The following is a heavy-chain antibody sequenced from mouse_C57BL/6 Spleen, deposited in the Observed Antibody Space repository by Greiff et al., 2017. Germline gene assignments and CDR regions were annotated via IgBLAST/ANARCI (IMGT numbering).Heavy chain of an antibody. Sequence: SGPELVKPGASVKISCKASGYAFSSSWMNWVKQRPGKGLEWIGRIYPGDGDTNYNGKFKGKATLTADKSSSTAYMQLSSLTSEDSAVYFCARNYGSSLYYFDYWGQGTTLTVSS. CDR2: IYPGDGDT. D-gene: IGHD1-1*01. J-gene: IGHJ2*01. V-gene: IGHV1-82*01. CDR1: GYAFSSSW. CDR3: ARNYGSSLYYFDY.